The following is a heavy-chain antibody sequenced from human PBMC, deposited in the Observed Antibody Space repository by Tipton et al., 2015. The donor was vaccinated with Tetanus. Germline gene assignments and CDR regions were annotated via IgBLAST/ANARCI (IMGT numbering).Heavy chain of an antibody. D-gene: IGHD3-16*01. Sequence: TLSLTCSVSGASISNGGYFWNWIRHRPGKGLEWIGYIYYSGGTFYNPSLKSRVTISVDTSKNQFSLRLSSVTAADTGVYYCARDQGGGRVARLNWFGPWGQGARVTVSS. CDR2: IYYSGGT. J-gene: IGHJ5*02. CDR1: GASISNGGYF. CDR3: ARDQGGGRVARLNWFGP. V-gene: IGHV4-31*03.